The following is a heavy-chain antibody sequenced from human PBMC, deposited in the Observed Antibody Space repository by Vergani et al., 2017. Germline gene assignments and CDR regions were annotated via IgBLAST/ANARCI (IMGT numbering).Heavy chain of an antibody. CDR1: GYTFTYYY. CDR2: VDPEDGEP. Sequence: EVQLVQSGTEVKQPGTTVNLSCKISGYTFTYYYIHWIRQAPGKGLEWMGLVDPEDGEPIYAEKFQGRVTITADTSAYTAFMQLSSLTSDDTAIYYCSIDGRDCGGDCYYSAFDYWGQGTLVTVSS. J-gene: IGHJ4*02. D-gene: IGHD2-21*02. CDR3: SIDGRDCGGDCYYSAFDY. V-gene: IGHV1-69-2*01.